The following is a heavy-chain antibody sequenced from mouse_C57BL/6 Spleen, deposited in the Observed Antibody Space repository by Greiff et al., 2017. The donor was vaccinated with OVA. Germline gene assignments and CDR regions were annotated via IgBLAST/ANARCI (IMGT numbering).Heavy chain of an antibody. J-gene: IGHJ2*01. V-gene: IGHV1-62-3*01. Sequence: QVQLQQPGAELVKPGASVKLSCKASGYTFTSYWMHWVKQRPGRGLEWIGRIDPNSGGTKYNEKFKSKATLTVDKPSSTAYMQLSSLTSEDSAVYYCARGDYDGNYGVCYFDVWGKGTTLTVSS. CDR1: GYTFTSYW. CDR3: ARGDYDGNYGVCYFDV. CDR2: IDPNSGGT. D-gene: IGHD2-3*01.